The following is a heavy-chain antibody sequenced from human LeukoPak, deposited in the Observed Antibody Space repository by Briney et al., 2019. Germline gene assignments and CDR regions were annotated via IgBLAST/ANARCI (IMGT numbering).Heavy chain of an antibody. CDR2: ISGRGGST. Sequence: GGALRLSCAASGFTFSSYAMSWVRQAPGKGLEWVSAISGRGGSTYDAGSVKGRFTMSRDKSKHTLYLQMNSLRAEDTAVYYCAKDQQWLVPFAYWGQGTLVTVSS. CDR1: GFTFSSYA. V-gene: IGHV3-23*01. D-gene: IGHD6-19*01. J-gene: IGHJ4*02. CDR3: AKDQQWLVPFAY.